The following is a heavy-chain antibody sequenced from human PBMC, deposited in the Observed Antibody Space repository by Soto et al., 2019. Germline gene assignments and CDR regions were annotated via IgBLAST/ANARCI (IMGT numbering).Heavy chain of an antibody. Sequence: QMQLQESGPGLVKPSETLSLTCTVSGASVSNGYWSWIRQPPGQGLEWIGFMYFGGSCNYNPSLTIRVSISVETATNQFPMKLTAVTAADAAVYFCARSCDDRTGGAGDPCGQGTVVTVSS. CDR2: MYFGGSC. CDR1: GASVSNGY. V-gene: IGHV4-59*02. CDR3: ARSCDDRTGGAGDP. D-gene: IGHD2-8*02. J-gene: IGHJ5*02.